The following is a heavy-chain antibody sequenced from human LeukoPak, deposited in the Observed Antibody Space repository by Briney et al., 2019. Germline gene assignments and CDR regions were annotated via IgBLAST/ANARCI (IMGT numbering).Heavy chain of an antibody. V-gene: IGHV4-59*01. CDR3: ARAEEGYGAGGAFDI. CDR1: GGSFTNYY. D-gene: IGHD4-17*01. Sequence: ASETLSLTCAVYGGSFTNYYWSWIRQPPGKGLKWIGYIYYSGSTNYNPPLKSRVTIPVDTSKNQFSLKLSSVTAADTAVYYCARAEEGYGAGGAFDIWGQGTMVTVSS. CDR2: IYYSGST. J-gene: IGHJ3*02.